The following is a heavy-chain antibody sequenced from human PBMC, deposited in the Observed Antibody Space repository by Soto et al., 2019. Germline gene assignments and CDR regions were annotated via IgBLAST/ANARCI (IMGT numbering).Heavy chain of an antibody. CDR2: IQSGGPT. V-gene: IGHV3-66*01. CDR1: GFTGGKKY. CDR3: ARDDVLCDGGRCYGVPLAV. J-gene: IGHJ6*02. Sequence: GGSLRLSCAASGFTGGKKYMRWVRQGPGKGLEWVSLIQSGGPTYYADSVKGRFTISRDTSESTVHLQMDSLRAEDTAVYYCARDDVLCDGGRCYGVPLAVRAQRTTVPVSS. D-gene: IGHD2-15*01.